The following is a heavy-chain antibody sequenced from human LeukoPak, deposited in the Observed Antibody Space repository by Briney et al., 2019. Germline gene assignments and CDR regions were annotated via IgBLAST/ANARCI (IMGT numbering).Heavy chain of an antibody. CDR3: AKSLEYSSSSSDY. Sequence: GRSLRLSCAASGFTFSSYAMHWVRQAPGKGLEWVAVISYDGSNKYYADSVKGRFTISRDNSKNTLYLQMNSLRAEDTAVYYCAKSLEYSSSSSDYWGQGTLVTVSS. CDR1: GFTFSSYA. D-gene: IGHD6-6*01. CDR2: ISYDGSNK. V-gene: IGHV3-30-3*02. J-gene: IGHJ4*02.